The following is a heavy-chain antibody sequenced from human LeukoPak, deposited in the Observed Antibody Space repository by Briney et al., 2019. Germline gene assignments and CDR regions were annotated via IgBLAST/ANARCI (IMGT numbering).Heavy chain of an antibody. CDR1: GGSFSTNNW. CDR3: ARVLPSKYYFDY. Sequence: SGTLSLTCTVSGGSFSTNNWWTWVRQPPGKGLEWIGEIFYTGSVNYNPSLKSRVTISVDTSKNQFSLKLSSVTAADTAVYYCARVLPSKYYFDYWGQGTLVTVSS. CDR2: IFYTGSV. V-gene: IGHV4-4*02. J-gene: IGHJ4*02.